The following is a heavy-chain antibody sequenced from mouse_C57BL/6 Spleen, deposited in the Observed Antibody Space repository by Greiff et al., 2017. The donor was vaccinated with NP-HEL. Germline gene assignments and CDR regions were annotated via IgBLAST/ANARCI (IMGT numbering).Heavy chain of an antibody. V-gene: IGHV1-15*01. CDR2: IDPETGGT. J-gene: IGHJ1*03. CDR3: TRYMGQGYLDV. Sequence: VQLQQSGAELVRPGASVTLSCKASGYTFTDYEMHWVKQTPVHGLEWIGAIDPETGGTAYNQKFKGKAILTADKSSSTAYMELRSLTSEYSAVYYCTRYMGQGYLDVWGTGTTVTVSS. CDR1: GYTFTDYE. D-gene: IGHD3-3*01.